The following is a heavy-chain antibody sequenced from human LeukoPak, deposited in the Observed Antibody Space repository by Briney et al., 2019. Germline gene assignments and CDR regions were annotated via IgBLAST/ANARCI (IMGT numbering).Heavy chain of an antibody. D-gene: IGHD6-19*01. CDR3: AKRKQWLVQKYYFDY. CDR1: GFTFSDYY. CDR2: ISGSGGST. J-gene: IGHJ4*02. Sequence: GGSLRLSCAASGFTFSDYYMSWVRQAPGKGLEWVSAISGSGGSTYYADSVKGRFTISRDNSKNTLYLQMNSLRAEDTAVYYCAKRKQWLVQKYYFDYWGQGTLVTVSS. V-gene: IGHV3-23*01.